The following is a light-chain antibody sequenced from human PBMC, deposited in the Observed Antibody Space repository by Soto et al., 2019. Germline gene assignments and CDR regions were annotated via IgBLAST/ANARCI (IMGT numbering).Light chain of an antibody. CDR2: ATS. Sequence: DIQMTQSPSSLSASLGDRVTITCRASENIDTYLNWYQHKPGKAPKLLIYATSTLQSGVPARFSGSGSGTESTLTISSLQAEDFATYCGQESYSTPAVSFGGGTKVDIK. CDR1: ENIDTY. CDR3: QESYSTPAVS. V-gene: IGKV1-39*01. J-gene: IGKJ4*01.